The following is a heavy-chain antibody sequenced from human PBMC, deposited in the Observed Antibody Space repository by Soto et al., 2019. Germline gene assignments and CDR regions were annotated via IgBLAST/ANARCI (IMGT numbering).Heavy chain of an antibody. Sequence: NPGGSLRLSCAASGFTFSNAWMSWVRQAPGKGLEWVGRIKSKTDGGTTDYAAPVKGRFTISRDDSKNTLYLQMNNLKTEDTAVYYCTTDLIRWGIAARPYGMDVWGQGTTVTVSS. CDR2: IKSKTDGGTT. CDR3: TTDLIRWGIAARPYGMDV. CDR1: GFTFSNAW. J-gene: IGHJ6*02. D-gene: IGHD6-6*01. V-gene: IGHV3-15*01.